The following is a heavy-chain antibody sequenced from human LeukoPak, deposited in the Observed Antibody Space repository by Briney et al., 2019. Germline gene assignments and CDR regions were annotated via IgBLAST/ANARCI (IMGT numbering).Heavy chain of an antibody. Sequence: ASVKVSCKASGGTFSSCAISWVRQAPGQGLEWMGGIIPIFGTADYAQKFQGRVTITTDESTSTAHMELSSLRSEDTAVYYCASRDCSSTSCYWEDAFDIWGQGTMVTVSS. V-gene: IGHV1-69*05. J-gene: IGHJ3*02. CDR1: GGTFSSCA. D-gene: IGHD2-2*01. CDR2: IIPIFGTA. CDR3: ASRDCSSTSCYWEDAFDI.